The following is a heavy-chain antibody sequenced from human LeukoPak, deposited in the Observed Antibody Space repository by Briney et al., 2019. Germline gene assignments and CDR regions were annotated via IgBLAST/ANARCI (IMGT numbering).Heavy chain of an antibody. Sequence: GESLKISCKGSGYSFTSYWIGWVRQMPGKGLEWMGIIYPGDSDTRYSPSFQGQVTISADKSISTAYLQWSSLKASDTAMYYCARRSYYDSSGYQHLSYYSDYWGQGTLVTVSS. CDR2: IYPGDSDT. CDR3: ARRSYYDSSGYQHLSYYSDY. J-gene: IGHJ4*02. CDR1: GYSFTSYW. D-gene: IGHD3-22*01. V-gene: IGHV5-51*01.